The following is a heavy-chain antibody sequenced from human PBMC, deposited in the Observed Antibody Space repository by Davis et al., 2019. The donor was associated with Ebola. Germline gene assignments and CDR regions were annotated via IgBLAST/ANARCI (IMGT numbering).Heavy chain of an antibody. D-gene: IGHD6-19*01. Sequence: PGGSLRLSCAASGFTFSSYGMHWVRQAPGQGLEWVAVISYDGSNKYYADSVKGRFTISRDNSKNTLYLQMNSLRAEDTAVYYCAKDRAAVADWYFDLWGRGTLVTVSS. CDR2: ISYDGSNK. V-gene: IGHV3-30*18. CDR1: GFTFSSYG. J-gene: IGHJ2*01. CDR3: AKDRAAVADWYFDL.